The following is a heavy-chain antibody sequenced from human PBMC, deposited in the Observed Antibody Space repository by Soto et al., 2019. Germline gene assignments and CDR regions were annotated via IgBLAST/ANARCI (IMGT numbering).Heavy chain of an antibody. V-gene: IGHV1-58*01. CDR2: LVVGSGNT. Sequence: SVKASCKTSGFMFTSSAVQWVRQARGQRLEWIGWLVVGSGNTHYAQHFQERVTLTRDMSTGTAYMELSSLRSEDTAVYYCAAVPVLRFLKWLQAYFEYWRQRNLITVSS. D-gene: IGHD3-3*01. J-gene: IGHJ4*02. CDR3: AAVPVLRFLKWLQAYFEY. CDR1: GFMFTSSA.